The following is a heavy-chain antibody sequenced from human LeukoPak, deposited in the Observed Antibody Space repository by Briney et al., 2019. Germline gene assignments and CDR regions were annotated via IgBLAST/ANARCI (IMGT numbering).Heavy chain of an antibody. CDR3: AGESSFVAVTGRGGWFDP. J-gene: IGHJ5*02. CDR2: IYTSGST. CDR1: GGSISSYY. D-gene: IGHD6-19*01. V-gene: IGHV4-4*07. Sequence: SETLSLTCTVSGGSISSYYWSWIRQPAGKGLEWIGRIYTSGSTNYNASLKSRVTISVDTSKNQFSLTLSSVTAADTAVYYCAGESSFVAVTGRGGWFDPWGQGTLVTVSS.